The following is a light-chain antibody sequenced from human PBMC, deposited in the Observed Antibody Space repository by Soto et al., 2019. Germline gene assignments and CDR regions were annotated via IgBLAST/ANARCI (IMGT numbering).Light chain of an antibody. V-gene: IGKV3-11*01. CDR2: GAS. Sequence: IVLTQSPGTLSLSPGERATLSCRASQNIGTYLAWYQHKPGQAPSVLIFGASTRANGVQDRFSGSGSGTDSPLPISSTETEDFSTYYCQQYHSYWTFGQGTKV. CDR1: QNIGTY. CDR3: QQYHSYWT. J-gene: IGKJ1*01.